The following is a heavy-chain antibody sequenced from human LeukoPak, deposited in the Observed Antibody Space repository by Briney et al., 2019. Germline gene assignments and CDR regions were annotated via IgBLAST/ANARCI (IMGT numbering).Heavy chain of an antibody. D-gene: IGHD5-24*01. CDR3: ARHGEEMATIP. Sequence: SETLSLTCTVSDDSISSGDYYWSWIRQPAGKGLEWIGRISSSGSTNYNPSLKSRVTISVDTSKNQFSLKLSSVTAADTAVYYCARHGEEMATIPWGQGTLVTVSS. CDR2: ISSSGST. V-gene: IGHV4-61*02. J-gene: IGHJ4*02. CDR1: DDSISSGDYY.